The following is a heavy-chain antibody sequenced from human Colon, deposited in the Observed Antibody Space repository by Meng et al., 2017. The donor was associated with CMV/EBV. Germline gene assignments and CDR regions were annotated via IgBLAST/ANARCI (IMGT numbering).Heavy chain of an antibody. Sequence: GSLRLSCTVSGDSISSYYWTWIRQSPGKGLEFIGHIYYSGSPTYNPSLDSRVTITQDMSKNQFSLKLKSVTAADTAVYYCARRSVTGPPGSFFDPWGQGTLVTVSS. J-gene: IGHJ5*02. CDR3: ARRSVTGPPGSFFDP. CDR1: GDSISSYY. V-gene: IGHV4-59*01. CDR2: IYYSGSP. D-gene: IGHD3-10*01.